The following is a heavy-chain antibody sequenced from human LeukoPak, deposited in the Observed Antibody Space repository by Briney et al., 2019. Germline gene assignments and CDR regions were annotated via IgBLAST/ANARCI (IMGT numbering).Heavy chain of an antibody. D-gene: IGHD6-6*01. Sequence: PGGSLRLSCAASGFTFSSYAMSWVRQAPGKGLEWVSAISGSGGSTYYADSVKGRFTISRDNSKNSLYLQMNSLRAEDTAVYYCARGLGSSSLYYYYMDVWGKGTTVTVSS. V-gene: IGHV3-23*01. CDR3: ARGLGSSSLYYYYMDV. J-gene: IGHJ6*03. CDR2: ISGSGGST. CDR1: GFTFSSYA.